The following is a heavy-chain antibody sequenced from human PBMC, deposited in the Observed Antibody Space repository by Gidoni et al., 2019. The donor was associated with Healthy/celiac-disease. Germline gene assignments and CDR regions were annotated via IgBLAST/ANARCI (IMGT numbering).Heavy chain of an antibody. CDR2: IKSKTDGGTT. J-gene: IGHJ4*02. CDR3: TTDPNIVVVVAATHDY. D-gene: IGHD2-15*01. V-gene: IGHV3-15*01. CDR1: GFTFSNAW. Sequence: EVQLVQSGGGLVKPGGSLRLSCAASGFTFSNAWMGWVRQAPGRGLEWVGRIKSKTDGGTTDYAAPVKGRLTISRGDSKNTLYLQMNSLKTEDTAVYYCTTDPNIVVVVAATHDYWGQGTLVTVSS.